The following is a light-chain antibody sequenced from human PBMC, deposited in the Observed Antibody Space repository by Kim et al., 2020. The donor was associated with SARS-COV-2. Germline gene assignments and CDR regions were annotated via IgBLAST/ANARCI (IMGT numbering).Light chain of an antibody. CDR2: DAS. CDR1: QSISSN. Sequence: EILMTQSPATLSVSPGDRVTLTCRASQSISSNLAWYQQKPGQAPRLLIFDASTRATAIPARFSGSGSGTEFTFTISSLQSEDFAVYSCHQYKSWPRTFGQGTKLDIK. J-gene: IGKJ1*01. V-gene: IGKV3-15*01. CDR3: HQYKSWPRT.